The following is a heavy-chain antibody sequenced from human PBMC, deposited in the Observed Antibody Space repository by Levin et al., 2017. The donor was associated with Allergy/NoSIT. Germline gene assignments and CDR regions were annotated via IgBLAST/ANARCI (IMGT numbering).Heavy chain of an antibody. D-gene: IGHD3-10*01. CDR2: IKQDGSEK. V-gene: IGHV3-7*01. CDR1: GFPFNTYW. CDR3: ATGGFYGSGSDYYYYGMDV. Sequence: PGGSLRLSCAASGFPFNTYWMTWVRQAPGKGLEWVANIKQDGSEKYYVDSVKGRFTISRDNAKNSLYLQMNSLRAEDTAVYYCATGGFYGSGSDYYYYGMDVWGQGTTVTVSS. J-gene: IGHJ6*02.